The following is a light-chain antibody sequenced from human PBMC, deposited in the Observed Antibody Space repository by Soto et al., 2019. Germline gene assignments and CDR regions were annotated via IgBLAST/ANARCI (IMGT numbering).Light chain of an antibody. Sequence: QSSLTQPASVSGSPGQSITISCTGTSSDVGGYNYVSWYQQHPGNAPRLMIYEVNNRPSGVPNRFSGSKSGNTASLTISGLQAEDEADYYCSSKTSRRTTFVLGNGTKVTVL. J-gene: IGLJ1*01. V-gene: IGLV2-14*01. CDR2: EVN. CDR3: SSKTSRRTTFV. CDR1: SSDVGGYNY.